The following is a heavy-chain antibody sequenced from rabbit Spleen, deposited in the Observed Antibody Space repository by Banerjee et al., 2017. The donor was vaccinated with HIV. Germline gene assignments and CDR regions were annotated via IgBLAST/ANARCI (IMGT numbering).Heavy chain of an antibody. CDR1: GFSFSVNYD. D-gene: IGHD8-1*01. Sequence: LVESGGGLVQPGPSLTLTYTASGFSFSVNYDMCWVRQAPGKGLEWIALIVGDSGRTHYASWAKGRFTCSKASSTTVTLQMTSLTAADTATYFCARDTGTSFSTYGMDLWGPGTLVTVS. J-gene: IGHJ6*01. V-gene: IGHV1S40*01. CDR3: ARDTGTSFSTYGMDL. CDR2: IVGDSGRT.